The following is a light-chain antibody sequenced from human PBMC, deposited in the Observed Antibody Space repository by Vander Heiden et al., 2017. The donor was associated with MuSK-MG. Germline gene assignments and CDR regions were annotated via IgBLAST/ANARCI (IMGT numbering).Light chain of an antibody. V-gene: IGKV3-11*01. J-gene: IGKJ4*01. CDR3: QQRSNGPLLT. CDR2: DAS. CDR1: QIIGGY. Sequence: DIVFTQSPATLSLTPGERATLSCRASQIIGGYLTWYQQKPGQAPRLLIYDASNRATGIPARFSGSGSGTDFTLTISSLEPEDFAVYYCQQRSNGPLLTFGGGTKVE.